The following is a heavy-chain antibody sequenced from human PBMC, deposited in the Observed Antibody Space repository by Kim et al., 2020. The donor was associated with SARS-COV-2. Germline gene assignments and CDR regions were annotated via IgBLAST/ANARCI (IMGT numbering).Heavy chain of an antibody. J-gene: IGHJ4*02. D-gene: IGHD3-16*01. CDR1: GFTFSSFT. V-gene: IGHV3-23*01. Sequence: GGSLRLSCAASGFTFSSFTMSWVRQAPEKGLVCVSAIFGGVSCPLSADSVKGRFTISRDNSKKTLYLEMNSLRAEDTAIYYCGKMEGMQVWQYYFDYWGQGTLVTISS. CDR2: IFGGVSCP. CDR3: GKMEGMQVWQYYFDY.